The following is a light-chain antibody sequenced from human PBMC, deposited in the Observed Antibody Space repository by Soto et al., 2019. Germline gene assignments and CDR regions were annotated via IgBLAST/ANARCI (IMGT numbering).Light chain of an antibody. J-gene: IGKJ3*01. CDR3: QRYISAPFT. CDR1: QDIRNY. V-gene: IGKV1-27*01. CDR2: AAS. Sequence: DIQVTQSPSSLSASVGDSVTITCRATQDIRNYLAWYQQKPGKVPKLLIYAASTLQSGVPSRFSGSGSGTDFTLTISSLQPEDVATYYCQRYISAPFTFGPGKNVDIK.